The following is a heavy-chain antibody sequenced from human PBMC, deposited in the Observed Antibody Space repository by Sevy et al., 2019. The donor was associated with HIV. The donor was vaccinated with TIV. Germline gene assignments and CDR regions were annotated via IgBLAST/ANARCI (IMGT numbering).Heavy chain of an antibody. CDR1: GFTFSDYY. V-gene: IGHV3-11*06. J-gene: IGHJ4*02. D-gene: IGHD4-17*01. CDR3: ARSRSNYADYYFDY. Sequence: GGSLRLSRAVSGFTFSDYYMTWIRQSPGKGLEWVSYISSGSSYTNYADSVKGRFTISRDNAKNSLYLEIHTLRPEDTAVYYCARSRSNYADYYFDYWGQGTVVTVSS. CDR2: ISSGSSYT.